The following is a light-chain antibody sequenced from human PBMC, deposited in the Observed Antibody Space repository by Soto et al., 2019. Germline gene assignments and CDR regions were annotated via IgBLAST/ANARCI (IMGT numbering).Light chain of an antibody. CDR1: QSISSTY. Sequence: EIVLTQSPGTLSSSPGKRVTLSCRASQSISSTYLAWYQQKPGQAPRLLIYGASSRDTGIPDRFSGSGSGTDFTLTISRLEPEDFAVYYCQQYAGHPRTFGQGTKVEVQ. CDR3: QQYAGHPRT. V-gene: IGKV3-20*01. J-gene: IGKJ1*01. CDR2: GAS.